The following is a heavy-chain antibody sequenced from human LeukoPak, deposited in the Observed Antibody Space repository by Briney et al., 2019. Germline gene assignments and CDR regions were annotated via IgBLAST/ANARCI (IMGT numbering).Heavy chain of an antibody. D-gene: IGHD2-2*01. Sequence: GASVKVSCKASGGTFSSYAISWVRQAPGQGLEWMGGIIPIFGTANYAQKFQGRVTITADESTSTAYMELSNLRSEDTAVYYCARVVVPAADSYYYYYYMDVWGKGTTVTISS. V-gene: IGHV1-69*13. CDR2: IIPIFGTA. CDR1: GGTFSSYA. J-gene: IGHJ6*03. CDR3: ARVVVPAADSYYYYYYMDV.